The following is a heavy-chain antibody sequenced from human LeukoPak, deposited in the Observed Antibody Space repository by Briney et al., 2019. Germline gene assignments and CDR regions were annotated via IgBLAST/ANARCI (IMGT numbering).Heavy chain of an antibody. CDR2: IYWDDDK. Sequence: SGPTLVKPTQTLTLTCTFSGFSLSTAGVGVGWIRQPPGKALEWLALIYWDDDKRYSPSLKNRLTITKDTSKNQVVLTMTNMDPVDTATYYCATHGYYDSSGYYYGAFDFWGHGTMVTVSS. V-gene: IGHV2-5*02. CDR3: ATHGYYDSSGYYYGAFDF. J-gene: IGHJ3*01. D-gene: IGHD3-22*01. CDR1: GFSLSTAGVG.